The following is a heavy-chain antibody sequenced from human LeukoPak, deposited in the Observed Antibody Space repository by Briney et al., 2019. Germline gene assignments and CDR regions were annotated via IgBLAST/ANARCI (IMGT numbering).Heavy chain of an antibody. CDR3: AELGITMIGGV. CDR2: IRGSGGST. Sequence: GGSLRLSCVASGFIFNDYYMSWIRQAPGKGLEWVSTIRGSGGSTYYADSVKGRFTISRDNAKNSLYLQMNSLRAEDTAVYYCAELGITMIGGVWGKGTTVTISS. J-gene: IGHJ6*04. D-gene: IGHD3-10*02. CDR1: GFIFNDYY. V-gene: IGHV3-11*04.